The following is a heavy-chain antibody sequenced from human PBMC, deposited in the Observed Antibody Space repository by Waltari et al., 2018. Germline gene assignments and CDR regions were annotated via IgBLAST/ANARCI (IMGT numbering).Heavy chain of an antibody. CDR1: GGSFSGYY. CDR2: INHSGST. D-gene: IGHD1-26*01. Sequence: QVQLQQWGAGLLKPSETLSLTCAVYGGSFSGYYRSWIRQPPGKGLEWIGEINHSGSTNYNPSLKSRVTISVDTSKNQFSLKLSSVTAADTAVYYCATLPFLPGSYQKNYYFDYWGQGTLVTVSS. CDR3: ATLPFLPGSYQKNYYFDY. V-gene: IGHV4-34*01. J-gene: IGHJ4*02.